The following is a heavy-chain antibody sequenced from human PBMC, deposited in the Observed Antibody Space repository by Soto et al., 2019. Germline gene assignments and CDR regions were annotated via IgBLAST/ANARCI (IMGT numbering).Heavy chain of an antibody. CDR3: ARVTPGNNLYYFSGLDV. J-gene: IGHJ6*02. CDR2: ISHEGSNT. Sequence: LRLSCVASGFTFGTYGIHWVRQAPGKGLQWVALISHEGSNTYYADSVRGRFTISRDNSKNTLYLQINALRPEDTGVYYCARVTPGNNLYYFSGLDVWGQGTSVTVSS. D-gene: IGHD1-1*01. V-gene: IGHV3-30-3*01. CDR1: GFTFGTYG.